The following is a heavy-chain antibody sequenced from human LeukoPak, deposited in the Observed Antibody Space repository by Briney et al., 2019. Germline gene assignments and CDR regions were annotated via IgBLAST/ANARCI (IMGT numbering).Heavy chain of an antibody. Sequence: GASVKVSCKASGYTFTGYYMHWVRQAPGQGLEWMGWINPNSGGTNYAQKLQGRVTMTTDTSTSTAYMELRSLRSDDTAVYYCARAAALYDFWSGYYLGGDYWGQGTLVTVSS. CDR3: ARAAALYDFWSGYYLGGDY. D-gene: IGHD3-3*01. V-gene: IGHV1-2*02. CDR1: GYTFTGYY. CDR2: INPNSGGT. J-gene: IGHJ4*02.